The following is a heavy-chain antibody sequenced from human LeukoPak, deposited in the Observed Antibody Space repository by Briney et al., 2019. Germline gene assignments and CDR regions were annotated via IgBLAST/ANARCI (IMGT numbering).Heavy chain of an antibody. CDR1: GASISSSSYY. Sequence: SETLSLTCTVSGASISSSSYYRGWIRQPPGKGLEWIGSIYYSGSTYYNPSLKSRVTISVDTSKNQFSLKLSSVTAADTAVYYCARSGDPTAIDYWGQGTLVTVSS. D-gene: IGHD2-21*02. CDR3: ARSGDPTAIDY. CDR2: IYYSGST. J-gene: IGHJ4*02. V-gene: IGHV4-39*01.